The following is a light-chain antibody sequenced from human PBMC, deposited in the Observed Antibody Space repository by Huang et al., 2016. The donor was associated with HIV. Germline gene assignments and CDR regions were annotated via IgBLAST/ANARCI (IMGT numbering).Light chain of an antibody. CDR3: HQYGGSPRT. V-gene: IGKV3-20*01. J-gene: IGKJ1*01. Sequence: EIVLTQSPGTLSLSPGDRGTLSCRATQRVTSDYLAWFQQKPGQAPRLLIYGASNRATGIPDRFSGSGSGTDFTLTISRVEPEDSAVYYCHQYGGSPRTFGQGTKVEIK. CDR1: QRVTSDY. CDR2: GAS.